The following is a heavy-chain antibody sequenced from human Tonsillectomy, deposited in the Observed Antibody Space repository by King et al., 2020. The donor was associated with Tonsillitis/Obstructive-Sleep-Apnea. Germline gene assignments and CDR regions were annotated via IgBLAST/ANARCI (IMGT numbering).Heavy chain of an antibody. J-gene: IGHJ6*03. CDR3: ARMGPPGLLHYYYMDV. Sequence: LLPASFPGLVQRSGTLSLTCAVSGGSISSTNWWSWVRQPPGRGLEWIGDIYPSGPTYSNPSLESRVPISADRSKNQFSLRLTSVTAADTAVYYCARMGPPGLLHYYYMDVWGRGTTGSVSS. CDR2: IYPSGPT. D-gene: IGHD1-26*01. V-gene: IGHV4-4*02. CDR1: GGSISSTNW.